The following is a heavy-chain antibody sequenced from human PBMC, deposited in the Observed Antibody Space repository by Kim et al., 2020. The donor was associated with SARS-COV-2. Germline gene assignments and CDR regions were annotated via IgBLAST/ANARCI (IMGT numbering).Heavy chain of an antibody. CDR1: GFTFSSYE. V-gene: IGHV3-48*03. CDR2: ISTSGSSI. CDR3: AREYTSGWYPAFDH. Sequence: GGSLRLSCVASGFTFSSYEMNWVRQAPGKCLEWVSFISTSGSSISYADSVKGRFTISRDNAENLLYLQLNSLRAEDTAVYYCAREYTSGWYPAFDHWGQGTLVTVSS. D-gene: IGHD6-19*01. J-gene: IGHJ4*02.